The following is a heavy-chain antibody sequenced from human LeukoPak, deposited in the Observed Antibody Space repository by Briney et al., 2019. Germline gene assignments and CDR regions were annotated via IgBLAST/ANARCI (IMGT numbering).Heavy chain of an antibody. CDR1: VGTFRSFA. V-gene: IGHV1-69*13. D-gene: IGHD3-22*01. CDR2: IIPIFRTA. Sequence: SVTVSCTASVGTFRSFAISWVRQAPGQGLEWMGGIIPIFRTANYAQKFQGRVTITADESTSTAYMELSSLRSEDTAVYYCARALRYYSDSSGYAFDYWGQGTLDTVSS. CDR3: ARALRYYSDSSGYAFDY. J-gene: IGHJ4*02.